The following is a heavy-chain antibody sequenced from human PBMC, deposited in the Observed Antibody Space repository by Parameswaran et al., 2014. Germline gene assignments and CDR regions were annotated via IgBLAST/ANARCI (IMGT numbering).Heavy chain of an antibody. CDR3: ARSRRLLTTTGNSGLDV. D-gene: IGHD1-1*01. Sequence: RWIRQPPGKALEWLARIDWVHDKYYSTSLKTRLSISEDTSKNQVFLKMTNMDPVDTGTYYCARSRRLLTTTGNSGLDVWGQGTTVTVSS. CDR2: IDWVHDK. J-gene: IGHJ6*02. V-gene: IGHV2-70*11.